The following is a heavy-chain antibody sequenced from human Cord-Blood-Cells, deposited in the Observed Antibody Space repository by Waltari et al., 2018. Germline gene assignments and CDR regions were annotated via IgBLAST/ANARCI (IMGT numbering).Heavy chain of an antibody. Sequence: EVQLVESGGGLVKPGGSLRLSCAASGFTFSSYSMNWVRQAPGKGLEWVSSISSSSSYIYYADSVKGRFTIARDNAKNSLYLQMSSLRAEDTAVYYCAGDRKAGDWYFDLWGRGTLVTVSS. CDR1: GFTFSSYS. V-gene: IGHV3-21*01. CDR2: ISSSSSYI. CDR3: AGDRKAGDWYFDL. J-gene: IGHJ2*01. D-gene: IGHD6-13*01.